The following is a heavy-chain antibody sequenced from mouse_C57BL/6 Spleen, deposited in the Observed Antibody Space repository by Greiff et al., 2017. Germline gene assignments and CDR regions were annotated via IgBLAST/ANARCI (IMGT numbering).Heavy chain of an antibody. CDR1: GYTFTDYN. V-gene: IGHV1-18*01. Sequence: VQLQQSGPELVKPGASVKIPCKASGYTFTDYNMAWVKQSHGKSLEWIGDINPNNGGTIYNQNFQGKATLTVDKSSSTGCMELRSLTTEDTAVYYCARRRWAWFAYWGQGNLVTVSA. CDR2: INPNNGGT. CDR3: ARRRWAWFAY. D-gene: IGHD1-1*01. J-gene: IGHJ3*01.